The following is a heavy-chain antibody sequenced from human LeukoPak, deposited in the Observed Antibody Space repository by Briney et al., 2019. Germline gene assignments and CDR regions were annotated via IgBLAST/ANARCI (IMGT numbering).Heavy chain of an antibody. CDR1: GFTFSSYG. D-gene: IGHD2-21*02. J-gene: IGHJ1*01. Sequence: GRSLRLSCAASGFTFSSYGMHWVRQAPGKGLEWVAIISYDGSNKYYADSVKGRFTISRDNSKNTLYLQMNSLRAEDTAVYYCAKESGPTVVTAREYFQHRGQGTLVTVSS. V-gene: IGHV3-30*18. CDR3: AKESGPTVVTAREYFQH. CDR2: ISYDGSNK.